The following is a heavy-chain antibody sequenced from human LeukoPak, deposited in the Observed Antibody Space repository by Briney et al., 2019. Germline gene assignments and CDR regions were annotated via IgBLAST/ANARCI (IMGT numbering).Heavy chain of an antibody. CDR1: GYTFTSYG. D-gene: IGHD3-9*01. CDR3: ARARVRGPYDILTPGFDY. J-gene: IGHJ4*02. CDR2: ISAYNGNT. V-gene: IGHV1-18*01. Sequence: GASVKVSCKASGYTFTSYGISWVRQAPGQGLEWMGWISAYNGNTNYAQKLQGRVTMTTDTSTSTAYMELRSLRSDDTAVYYCARARVRGPYDILTPGFDYWGQGTLVTVSS.